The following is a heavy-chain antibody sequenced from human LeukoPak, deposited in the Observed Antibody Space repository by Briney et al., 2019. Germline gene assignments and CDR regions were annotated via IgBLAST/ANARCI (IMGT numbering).Heavy chain of an antibody. CDR3: ARERNWDMITFGSDAFDI. J-gene: IGHJ3*02. CDR1: GFIFSDYN. CDR2: IDSSSSTI. Sequence: PGGSLRLSCEASGFIFSDYNMNWVRQAPGKGLEWLSFIDSSSSTIYYADSVKGRFAISRDNAKNSLFLQMDSLRAEDTAVYYCARERNWDMITFGSDAFDIWGQGTMVTVSS. V-gene: IGHV3-48*04. D-gene: IGHD3-16*01.